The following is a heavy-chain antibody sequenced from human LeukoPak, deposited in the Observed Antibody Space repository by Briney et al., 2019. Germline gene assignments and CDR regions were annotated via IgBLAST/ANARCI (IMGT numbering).Heavy chain of an antibody. D-gene: IGHD4-11*01. CDR1: GYSFTSYW. J-gene: IGHJ6*02. CDR2: IDPSDSYT. Sequence: GESLKISCKGSGYSFTSYWISWVRQMPGKGLEWMGRIDPSDSYTNYSPSFRGHVTISADKSISTAYLQWSSLKASDTAMYYCARHALTVTTSNYYYGMDVWGQGTTVTVSS. CDR3: ARHALTVTTSNYYYGMDV. V-gene: IGHV5-10-1*01.